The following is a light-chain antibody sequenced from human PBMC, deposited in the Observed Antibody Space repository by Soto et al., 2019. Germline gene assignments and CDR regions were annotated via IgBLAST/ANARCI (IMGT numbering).Light chain of an antibody. J-gene: IGKJ5*01. CDR3: QEAYSFPVN. CDR2: TAS. CDR1: QYISKW. V-gene: IGKV1D-12*01. Sequence: DIQMTQSPASVSASVVDRVTITCLASQYISKWIAWYQQKPGRAPKLLIHTASTIQREVPSRFSVSGSGTDFTLTISSLQPEDFATYYCQEAYSFPVNFGLGTRLEIK.